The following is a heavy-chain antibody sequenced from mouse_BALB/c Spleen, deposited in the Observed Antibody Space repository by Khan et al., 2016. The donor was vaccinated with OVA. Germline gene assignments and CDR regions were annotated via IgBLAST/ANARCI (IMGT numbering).Heavy chain of an antibody. Sequence: EVKLEESGPGLVKPSQSLSLTCTVTGYSITSGYGWNWIRQFPGNKLEWMGYISYSGSTNYNPSLKSRISITRDTSKNQFFLQLNSVTTEDTATYYCARTARIEYWGQGTTLTVSS. CDR2: ISYSGST. CDR3: ARTARIEY. V-gene: IGHV3-2*02. D-gene: IGHD1-2*01. J-gene: IGHJ2*01. CDR1: GYSITSGYG.